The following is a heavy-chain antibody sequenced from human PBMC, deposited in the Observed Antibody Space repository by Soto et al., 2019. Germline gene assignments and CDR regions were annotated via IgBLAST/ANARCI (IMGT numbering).Heavy chain of an antibody. Sequence: GGSLRLSCAASGFTFSSYWMHWVRQAPGKGLVWVSRINSDGSSTSYADSAKGRFTISRDNAKNTLYLQMNSLRAEDTAVYYCARGLYSAHYYYYGMDVWGQGTTVTVSS. CDR2: INSDGSST. J-gene: IGHJ6*02. V-gene: IGHV3-74*01. CDR3: ARGLYSAHYYYYGMDV. CDR1: GFTFSSYW. D-gene: IGHD1-26*01.